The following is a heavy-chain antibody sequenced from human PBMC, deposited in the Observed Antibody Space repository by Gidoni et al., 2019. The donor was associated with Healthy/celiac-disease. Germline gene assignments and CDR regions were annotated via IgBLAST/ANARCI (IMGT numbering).Heavy chain of an antibody. CDR3: AKRLDKRAKVAFDI. Sequence: EVQLVESGGGLVQPGSSLRLSCAASGFTFDDYAMPWVRQAPGKGLEWVSGISWNSGSIGYADSVKGRFTISRDNAKNSLYLQMNSLRAEDTALYYCAKRLDKRAKVAFDIWGQGTMVTVSS. V-gene: IGHV3-9*01. J-gene: IGHJ3*02. D-gene: IGHD6-25*01. CDR2: ISWNSGSI. CDR1: GFTFDDYA.